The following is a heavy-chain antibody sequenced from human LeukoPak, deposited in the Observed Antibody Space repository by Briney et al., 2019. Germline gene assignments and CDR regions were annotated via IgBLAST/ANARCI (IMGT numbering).Heavy chain of an antibody. CDR3: ARDTALDY. J-gene: IGHJ4*02. D-gene: IGHD5-18*01. CDR1: GFTFSAYG. Sequence: GGSLRLSCAASGFTFSAYGMHWVRQAPGKGLEWVAMVSYDGSNKYYADSVKGRFTISRDNSKSTLFLQMNSLRAEDTAVYYCARDTALDYWGQGTLVTVSS. CDR2: VSYDGSNK. V-gene: IGHV3-30*03.